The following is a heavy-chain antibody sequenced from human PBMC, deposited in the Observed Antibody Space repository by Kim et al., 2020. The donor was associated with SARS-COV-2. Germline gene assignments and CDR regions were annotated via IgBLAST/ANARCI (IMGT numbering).Heavy chain of an antibody. D-gene: IGHD1-26*01. J-gene: IGHJ2*01. CDR2: IYPGDSDT. CDR3: ATRYSFSGSYSDWYFDL. CDR1: GYSFTSYW. Sequence: GESLKISCKGSGYSFTSYWIGWVRQMPGKGLEWMGIIYPGDSDTRYSPSFQGQVTISADKSISTAYLQWSSLKASDTAMYYCATRYSFSGSYSDWYFDLWGRGTLVTVSS. V-gene: IGHV5-51*01.